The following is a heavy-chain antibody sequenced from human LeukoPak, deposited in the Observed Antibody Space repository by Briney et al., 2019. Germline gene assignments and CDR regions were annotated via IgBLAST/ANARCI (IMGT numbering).Heavy chain of an antibody. J-gene: IGHJ5*02. CDR3: ARVKGTEWNWFDP. CDR1: GGSISSGGYY. CDR2: IYYSGST. Sequence: SETLSLTCTVSGGSISSGGYYWSWIRQHPGKGLEWIGYIYYSGSTYYNPSLKSRVTISVDRSQNQFSLKLSSVTAADTAVYYCARVKGTEWNWFDPWGQGTLVTVSS. D-gene: IGHD2-8*01. V-gene: IGHV4-31*03.